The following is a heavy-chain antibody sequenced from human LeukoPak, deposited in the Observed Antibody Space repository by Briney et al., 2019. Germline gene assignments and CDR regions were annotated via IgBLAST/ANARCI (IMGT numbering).Heavy chain of an antibody. D-gene: IGHD5-24*01. CDR1: GFMFDDYA. V-gene: IGHV3-43*02. J-gene: IGHJ4*02. CDR3: AREQFSHTSNYFDN. CDR2: ISGDGVSS. Sequence: GGSLRLSCAASGFMFDDYAMHWVRQVPGRGLEWVSLISGDGVSSFYADSVRGRFTNSRDNNNNSLSLQMHSLTAEDTAFYYCAREQFSHTSNYFDNWGQGILVTVSS.